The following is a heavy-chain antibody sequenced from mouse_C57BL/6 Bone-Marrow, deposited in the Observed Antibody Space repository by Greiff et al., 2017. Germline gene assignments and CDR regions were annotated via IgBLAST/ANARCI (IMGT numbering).Heavy chain of an antibody. J-gene: IGHJ3*01. CDR3: ARFGLLRAPLFAY. D-gene: IGHD1-1*01. Sequence: VQLKESGPELVKPGASVKISCKASGYSFTDYNMNWVKQSNGKSLEWIGVINPNYGTTSYNQKFKGKATLTVDQSSSTAYMQLNSLTSDDSAVYYCARFGLLRAPLFAYWGQGTLVTVSA. CDR1: GYSFTDYN. V-gene: IGHV1-39*01. CDR2: INPNYGTT.